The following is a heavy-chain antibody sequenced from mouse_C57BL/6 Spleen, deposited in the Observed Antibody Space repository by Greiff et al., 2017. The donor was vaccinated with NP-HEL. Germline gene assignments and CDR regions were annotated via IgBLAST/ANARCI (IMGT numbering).Heavy chain of an antibody. CDR3: VSQATIGNYYAMDY. Sequence: EVNLVESGGGLVQPKGSLKLSCAASGFSFNTYAMNWVRQAPGKGLEWVARIRSKSNNYATYYADSVKDRFTISRDDSESMLYLQMNNLKTEDTAMYYCVSQATIGNYYAMDYWGQGTSVTVSS. CDR1: GFSFNTYA. J-gene: IGHJ4*01. V-gene: IGHV10-1*01. D-gene: IGHD1-2*01. CDR2: IRSKSNNYAT.